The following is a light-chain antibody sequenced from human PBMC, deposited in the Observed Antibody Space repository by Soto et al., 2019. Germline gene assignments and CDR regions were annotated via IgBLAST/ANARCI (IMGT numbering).Light chain of an antibody. CDR3: QQYNSYPGT. CDR1: QSISSW. J-gene: IGKJ1*01. Sequence: DIPMTQSPSTLSASVGERVTITCRASQSISSWLAWYQQKPGKAPKLLIYKASSLESGVPSRFSGSGSGTEFTLTISSLQPDDFAAYYCQQYNSYPGTFGQGTKVEIK. V-gene: IGKV1-5*03. CDR2: KAS.